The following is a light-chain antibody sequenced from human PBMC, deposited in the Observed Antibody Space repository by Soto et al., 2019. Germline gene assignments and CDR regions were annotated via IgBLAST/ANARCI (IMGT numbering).Light chain of an antibody. CDR1: QSVRSSY. J-gene: IGKJ3*01. Sequence: EIVLTQSPGTRSLSPGERATLSCRASQSVRSSYLAWYQQKPGQAPRLLIYGASTRATGIPDRFSGSGSGTDFTLTISRLEPEDFAVYYCQQYGSSLFTFGPGTKVDIK. CDR3: QQYGSSLFT. CDR2: GAS. V-gene: IGKV3-20*01.